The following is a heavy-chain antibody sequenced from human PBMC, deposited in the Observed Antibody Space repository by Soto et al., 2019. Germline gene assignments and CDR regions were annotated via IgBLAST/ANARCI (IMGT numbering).Heavy chain of an antibody. CDR1: GGSISSYY. CDR2: IYYSGST. Sequence: QVQLQESGPGLVKPSETLSLTCTVSGGSISSYYWSWIRRPPGKGLEWIGYIYYSGSTNYNPSLKSRVTISVDTSKNQFSLKLSSVTAADTAVYYCARRYGYAFDIWGQGTMVTVSS. D-gene: IGHD4-17*01. J-gene: IGHJ3*02. CDR3: ARRYGYAFDI. V-gene: IGHV4-59*01.